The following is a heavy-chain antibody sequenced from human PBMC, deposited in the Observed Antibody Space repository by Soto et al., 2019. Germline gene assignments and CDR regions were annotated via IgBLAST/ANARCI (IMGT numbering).Heavy chain of an antibody. Sequence: QVQLQESGPGLVKPSQTLSLTCTVSGGSISSGDYYWSWIRQPPGKGLEWIGYIDYSGSTYYNPSLRSRLTISVDTSQNQFSLKLSSVTAADTAVYYCARGGRTIFGRYFDYWGQGTRVTVSS. J-gene: IGHJ4*02. CDR3: ARGGRTIFGRYFDY. V-gene: IGHV4-30-4*01. D-gene: IGHD3-3*01. CDR2: IDYSGST. CDR1: GGSISSGDYY.